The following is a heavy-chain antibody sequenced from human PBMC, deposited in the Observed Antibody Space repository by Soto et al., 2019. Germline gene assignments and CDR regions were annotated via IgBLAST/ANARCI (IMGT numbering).Heavy chain of an antibody. CDR1: GGSISSYY. V-gene: IGHV4-59*01. J-gene: IGHJ4*02. CDR3: ARMGYYDFWSGYYYDY. D-gene: IGHD3-3*01. Sequence: SETLSLTCTVSGGSISSYYWSWIRQPPGKGLEWIGYIYYSGSTNYNPSLKSRVTISVDTSKNQFSLKLSSVTAADTAVYYCARMGYYDFWSGYYYDYWGQGTLVTVS. CDR2: IYYSGST.